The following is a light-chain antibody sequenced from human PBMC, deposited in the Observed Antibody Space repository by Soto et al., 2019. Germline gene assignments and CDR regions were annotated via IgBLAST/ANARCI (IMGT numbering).Light chain of an antibody. CDR2: DND. CDR3: GTWDTSLSAGV. CDR1: SSNIGNKF. J-gene: IGLJ3*02. Sequence: QAVVTQPPSVSAAPGQKVTISCSGSSSNIGNKFVSWYQQIPGTAPKLLIYDNDKRPSGIPDRFSGYKSGTSATLGITGLQTGDEDDYYCGTWDTSLSAGVFGGGTKLTVL. V-gene: IGLV1-51*01.